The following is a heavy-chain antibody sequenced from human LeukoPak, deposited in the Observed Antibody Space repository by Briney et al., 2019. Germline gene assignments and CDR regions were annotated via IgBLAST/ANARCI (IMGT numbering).Heavy chain of an antibody. Sequence: SETLSLTCTVSGGSISSYYWSWIRQPAGKGLEWIGRIYTSGSTNYNPSLKSRVTMSVDTSKNQFSLKLSSVTAADTAVYYCARVSKNGSGCHSDAFDIWGQGTMVTVSS. V-gene: IGHV4-4*07. CDR3: ARVSKNGSGCHSDAFDI. J-gene: IGHJ3*02. CDR2: IYTSGST. D-gene: IGHD3-22*01. CDR1: GGSISSYY.